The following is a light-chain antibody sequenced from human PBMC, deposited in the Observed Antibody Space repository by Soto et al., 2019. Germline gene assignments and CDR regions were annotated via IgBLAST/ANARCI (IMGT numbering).Light chain of an antibody. J-gene: IGKJ5*01. Sequence: DIQMTQSPPSLSASVGDRVTITCRASQSISRNLNWYQHKPGKAPKLLIYAASSLQNGVPSRFSGGGSGTEFTLSISSLQPEDFGTYYCQQSYTTASITFGQGTRLEIK. V-gene: IGKV1-39*01. CDR2: AAS. CDR1: QSISRN. CDR3: QQSYTTASIT.